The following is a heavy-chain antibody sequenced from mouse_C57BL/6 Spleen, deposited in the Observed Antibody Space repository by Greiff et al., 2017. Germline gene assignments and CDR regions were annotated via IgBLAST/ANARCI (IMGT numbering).Heavy chain of an antibody. CDR3: AKVDSSGYGFAY. CDR1: GYTFTSYW. J-gene: IGHJ3*01. D-gene: IGHD3-2*02. V-gene: IGHV1-64*01. Sequence: QVPLQQPGAELVKPGASVKLSCKASGYTFTSYWMHWVKQRPGQGLEWIGMIHPNSGSTNYNEKFKSKATLTVDKSSSTAYMQLSSLTSEDSAVYYCAKVDSSGYGFAYWGQGTLVTVSA. CDR2: IHPNSGST.